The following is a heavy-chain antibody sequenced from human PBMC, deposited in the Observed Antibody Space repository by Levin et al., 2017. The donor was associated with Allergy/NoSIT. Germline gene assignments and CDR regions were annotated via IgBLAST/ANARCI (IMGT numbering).Heavy chain of an antibody. CDR1: GFSLNTNGMR. CDR2: IDWDDSK. CDR3: EASSSVRDFDS. V-gene: IGHV2-70*04. D-gene: IGHD2-21*01. Sequence: GSGPTLVKPTQTVTLTCSFSGFSLNTNGMRVSWIRQPPGKALEWLARIDWDDSKFYSTSLRTRLTISKDTSKNQVVLTMSNMGPVDTATYYCEASSSVRDFDSWGQGTLVTVSS. J-gene: IGHJ4*02.